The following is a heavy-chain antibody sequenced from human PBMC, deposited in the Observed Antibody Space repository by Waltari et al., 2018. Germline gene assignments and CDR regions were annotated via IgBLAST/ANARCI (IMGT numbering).Heavy chain of an antibody. CDR3: AKGNSSGWYNFDY. V-gene: IGHV3-23*04. J-gene: IGHJ4*02. D-gene: IGHD6-19*01. CDR2: ISGSGGST. CDR1: GFSFYYDW. Sequence: EVQLVESGGGLVQPGGSLRLSCAASGFSFYYDWMSWVRQAPGKGLEWIAGISGSGGSTYYADSVKDRLTMSRDNSKNALYLQRNSMTAEDTAVYYCAKGNSSGWYNFDYWGQGTLVTVSS.